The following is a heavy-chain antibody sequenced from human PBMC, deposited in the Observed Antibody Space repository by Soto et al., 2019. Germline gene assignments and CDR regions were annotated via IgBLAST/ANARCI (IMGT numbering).Heavy chain of an antibody. Sequence: QVQLQESGPGLVKPSETLSLTCTVPGGSISSYYWSWIRQPPGKGLEWIGYIYYSGSNNYNPSLKSRVTISVDTSKNQFSLKLSSVTAADTAVYYCARRYGYAFDIWGQGTMVTVSS. V-gene: IGHV4-59*01. J-gene: IGHJ3*02. CDR1: GGSISSYY. CDR3: ARRYGYAFDI. D-gene: IGHD4-17*01. CDR2: IYYSGSN.